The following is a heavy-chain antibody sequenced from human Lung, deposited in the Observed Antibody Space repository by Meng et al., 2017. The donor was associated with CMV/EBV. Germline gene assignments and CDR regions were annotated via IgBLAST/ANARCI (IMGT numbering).Heavy chain of an antibody. J-gene: IGHJ6*02. CDR2: INHSGST. D-gene: IGHD3-3*01. CDR3: ARTTYDFWSGIYYYYYYGMDV. CDR1: GGSFSGYY. V-gene: IGHV4-34*01. Sequence: SETLSLTXAVYGGSFSGYYWSWIRQPPGKGLEWIGEINHSGSTNYNPSLKSRVTISVDTSKNQFSLKLSSVTAADTAVYYCARTTYDFWSGIYYYYYYGMDVWGQGTTVTVSS.